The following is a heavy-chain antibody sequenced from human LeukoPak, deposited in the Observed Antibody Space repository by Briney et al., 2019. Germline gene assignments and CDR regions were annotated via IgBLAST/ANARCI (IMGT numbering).Heavy chain of an antibody. CDR1: GFTFSSYG. J-gene: IGHJ4*02. V-gene: IGHV3-30*02. D-gene: IGHD3-16*01. CDR2: IRYDGSNK. Sequence: PGGSLRLSCAASGFTFSSYGMHWVRQAPGKGLEWVAFIRYDGSNKYYADSVKGRFTISRDNSKNTLYLQMNSLRAEDTAVYYCAKVALMITFEGALDYWGQGTLVTVSS. CDR3: AKVALMITFEGALDY.